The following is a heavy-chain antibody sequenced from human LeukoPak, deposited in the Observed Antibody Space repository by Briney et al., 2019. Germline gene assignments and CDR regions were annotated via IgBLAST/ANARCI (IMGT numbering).Heavy chain of an antibody. V-gene: IGHV3-43*02. D-gene: IGHD3-22*01. CDR1: GFTFSSYA. CDR2: ISWDGGST. J-gene: IGHJ4*02. Sequence: GGSLRLSCAASGFTFSSYAMSWVRQAPGKGLEWVSLISWDGGSTYYADSVKGRFTISRDNSKNSLYLQMNSLRTEDTALYYCAKESSGYSYKYYFDYWGQGTLVTVSS. CDR3: AKESSGYSYKYYFDY.